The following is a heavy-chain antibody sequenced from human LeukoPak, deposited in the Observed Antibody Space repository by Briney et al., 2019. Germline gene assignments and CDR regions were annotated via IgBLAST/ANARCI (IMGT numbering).Heavy chain of an antibody. Sequence: NTSETLSLTCTVSGGSISSYYWSWIRQPAGKGLEWIGRIYTSGSTNYNPSLKSRVTMSVDTSKNQFSLKLSSVTAADTAVYYCARASVYSSSWYWGAFDIWGQGTMVTVSS. J-gene: IGHJ3*02. V-gene: IGHV4-4*07. CDR2: IYTSGST. D-gene: IGHD6-13*01. CDR3: ARASVYSSSWYWGAFDI. CDR1: GGSISSYY.